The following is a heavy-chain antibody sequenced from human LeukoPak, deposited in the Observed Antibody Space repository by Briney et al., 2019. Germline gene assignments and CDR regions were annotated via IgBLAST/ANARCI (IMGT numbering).Heavy chain of an antibody. J-gene: IGHJ3*02. D-gene: IGHD3-10*01. V-gene: IGHV1-69*05. CDR2: IIPIFGTA. CDR1: GGTFSSYA. CDR3: ARVTMARGVILHDAFDI. Sequence: GSSVKVSCXASGGTFSSYAISWVRQAPGQGLEWMGGIIPIFGTANYAQKFQGRVTITTDESTGTAYMELSSLRSEDTAVYYCARVTMARGVILHDAFDIWGQGTMVTVSS.